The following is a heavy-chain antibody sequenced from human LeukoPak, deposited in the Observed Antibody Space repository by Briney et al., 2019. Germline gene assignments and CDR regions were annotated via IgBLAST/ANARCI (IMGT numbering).Heavy chain of an antibody. Sequence: SVKVSCKASGGTFSSYAISWVRQAPGQGLEWMGGIIPIFGTASYAQKFQGRVTMTRDTSTSTVYMELSSLRSEDTAVYYCARVMVRGVIMGGFDYWGQGTLVTVSS. D-gene: IGHD3-10*01. CDR3: ARVMVRGVIMGGFDY. CDR1: GGTFSSYA. CDR2: IIPIFGTA. J-gene: IGHJ4*02. V-gene: IGHV1-69*05.